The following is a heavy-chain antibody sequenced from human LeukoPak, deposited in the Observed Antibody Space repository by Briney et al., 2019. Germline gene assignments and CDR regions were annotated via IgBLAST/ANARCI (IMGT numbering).Heavy chain of an antibody. J-gene: IGHJ6*03. Sequence: ASVKVSCKASGYTFTGYYMHWVRQAPGQGLEWMGWINPDSGGTNYAQKFQGRVTMTRDTSTSTAYMELSRLRSDDTAVYYCARVAAAGTGIFVNFYYSMDIWGKGTTVTISS. V-gene: IGHV1-2*02. D-gene: IGHD6-13*01. CDR1: GYTFTGYY. CDR3: ARVAAAGTGIFVNFYYSMDI. CDR2: INPDSGGT.